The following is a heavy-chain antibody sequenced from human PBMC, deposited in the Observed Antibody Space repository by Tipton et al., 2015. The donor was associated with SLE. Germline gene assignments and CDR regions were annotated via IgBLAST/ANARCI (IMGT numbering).Heavy chain of an antibody. J-gene: IGHJ6*03. V-gene: IGHV1-18*01. D-gene: IGHD5-24*01. CDR3: ARHPVAGYTYYMDV. CDR1: GYIFSTYG. Sequence: QLVQSGAEVKKPGASVKVSCRASGYIFSTYGISWVRQAPGQGLEWMGWINPYNDNTDYVELLQGRVTMTTDTSTGTAYMELTSLNSDDTAIYYCARHPVAGYTYYMDVWSTGTTVTVSS. CDR2: INPYNDNT.